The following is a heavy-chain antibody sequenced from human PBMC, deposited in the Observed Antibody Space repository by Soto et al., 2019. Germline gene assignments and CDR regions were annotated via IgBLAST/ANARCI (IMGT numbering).Heavy chain of an antibody. V-gene: IGHV1-2*04. CDR2: INPNSGGT. CDR1: GYTFTGNY. D-gene: IGHD1-1*01. Sequence: ASVKPSCKACGYTFTGNYMHWVRQAPKQGLEWMGWINPNSGGTNYAQKFQGWVAMTRDTSISTAYMELSRLRSDDTAVYYCARGSNWNDVGYYYGMDVWGQGTTVTVSS. CDR3: ARGSNWNDVGYYYGMDV. J-gene: IGHJ6*02.